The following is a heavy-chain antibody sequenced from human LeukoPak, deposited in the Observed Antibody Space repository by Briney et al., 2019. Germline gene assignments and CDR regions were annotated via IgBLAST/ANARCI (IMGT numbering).Heavy chain of an antibody. CDR3: ATSIQSAMATGY. Sequence: PGGSLRLSCAASGFIFSSYEVKWARHAPGEGLECVSDMSGRGGSTYYADSVEGRFTISRDNSKNTLYLHMNSLRCEDTPVYYCATSIQSAMATGYWGQGTLVTVSS. V-gene: IGHV3-23*01. CDR2: MSGRGGST. D-gene: IGHD5-18*01. J-gene: IGHJ4*02. CDR1: GFIFSSYE.